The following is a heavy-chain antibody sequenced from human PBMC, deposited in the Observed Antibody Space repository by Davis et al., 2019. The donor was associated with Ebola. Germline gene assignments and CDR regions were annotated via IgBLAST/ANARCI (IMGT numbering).Heavy chain of an antibody. CDR2: IYTGDSDT. Sequence: GESLKISCKDSENIFTSYWIGWVRQRPGKGLEWMGLIYTGDSDTRYSPSFRGQVTISADKSTKTAFLVWTGLKASDTAMYYCASLRRTITGMDDAFDIWGQGTMVTVSS. CDR3: ASLRRTITGMDDAFDI. D-gene: IGHD2-8*02. CDR1: ENIFTSYW. V-gene: IGHV5-51*01. J-gene: IGHJ3*02.